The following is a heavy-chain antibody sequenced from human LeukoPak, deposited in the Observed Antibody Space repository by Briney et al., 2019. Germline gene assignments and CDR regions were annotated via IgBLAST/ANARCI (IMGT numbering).Heavy chain of an antibody. CDR1: GYTFTSYD. CDR3: ASSDIVATYFDY. J-gene: IGHJ4*02. CDR2: INPNSGGT. Sequence: ASVKVSCKASGYTFTSYDINWVRQAPGQGLEWMGWINPNSGGTNYAQKFQGRVTMTRDTSISTAYMELSRLRSDDTAVYYCASSDIVATYFDYWGQGTLVTVSS. D-gene: IGHD5-12*01. V-gene: IGHV1-2*02.